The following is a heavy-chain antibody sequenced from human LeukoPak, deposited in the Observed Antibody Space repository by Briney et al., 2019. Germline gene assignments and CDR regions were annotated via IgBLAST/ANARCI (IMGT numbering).Heavy chain of an antibody. V-gene: IGHV1-8*01. CDR1: GYTFTSYD. Sequence: ASVKVSCKASGYTFTSYDINWVRQATGQGLEWMGWMNPNSGNTGYAQKFQGRVTMTRNTSISTAYMELSSLRSEDTAVYYCAREAGYSSSWAYDYWGQGTLVTVSS. J-gene: IGHJ4*02. CDR2: MNPNSGNT. D-gene: IGHD6-13*01. CDR3: AREAGYSSSWAYDY.